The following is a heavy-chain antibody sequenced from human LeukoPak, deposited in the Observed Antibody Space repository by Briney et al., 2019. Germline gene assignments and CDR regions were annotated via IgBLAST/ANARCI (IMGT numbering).Heavy chain of an antibody. CDR1: GFTFSSYA. CDR2: ISGSGGST. V-gene: IGHV3-23*01. J-gene: IGHJ4*02. D-gene: IGHD3-10*01. Sequence: GGSLRLSCAASGFTFSSYAMSWVRQAPGKGRVWVSAISGSGGSTYYADSVKGRFTISRDNSKNTLYLQMNSLRAEDTAVYYCAKDHYYYGSGSYYEDCWGQGTLVTVSS. CDR3: AKDHYYYGSGSYYEDC.